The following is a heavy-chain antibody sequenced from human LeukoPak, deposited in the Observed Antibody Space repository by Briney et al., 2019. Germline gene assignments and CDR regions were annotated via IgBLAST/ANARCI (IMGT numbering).Heavy chain of an antibody. V-gene: IGHV3-74*01. J-gene: IGHJ4*02. Sequence: GGSLRLSCAASGFTFSSAWMHWGRQAPGKGLVWVSRINSVGSGTIYADSVRGRFTTSRDNAKNTLYLQMNSLRTDDTAVYYCARAGGDSAFDYWGQGSLVPVSS. CDR2: INSVGSGT. CDR3: ARAGGDSAFDY. CDR1: GFTFSSAW. D-gene: IGHD4-23*01.